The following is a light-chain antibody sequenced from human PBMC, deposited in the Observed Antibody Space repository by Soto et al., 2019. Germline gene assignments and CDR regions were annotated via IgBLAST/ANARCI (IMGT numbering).Light chain of an antibody. CDR2: GAS. CDR3: QQYNNWPPYT. CDR1: QSISSN. Sequence: ETVMTQSPATLSVSPGERVTLSCRASQSISSNLAWYQQKPGQAPSLLIYGASTRATGIPARFSGSGSGTEFTLTISSLQSEDFAVYYCQQYNNWPPYTVGQGTKLETK. V-gene: IGKV3-15*01. J-gene: IGKJ2*01.